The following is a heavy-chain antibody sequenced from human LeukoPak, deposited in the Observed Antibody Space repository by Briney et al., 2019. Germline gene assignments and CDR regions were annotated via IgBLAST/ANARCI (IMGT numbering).Heavy chain of an antibody. V-gene: IGHV3-9*01. CDR1: GFTFDDYA. Sequence: PGRSLRLSCAASGFTFDDYAMHWVRQGLGKGRDWGSGVSWNSGSIGYAESVKGRFTISRDNSKKSLYLQMKSLRAEDTALYYCAKAGAAGDYYYYYMDVWGKGTTVTVSS. D-gene: IGHD6-13*01. CDR2: VSWNSGSI. CDR3: AKAGAAGDYYYYYMDV. J-gene: IGHJ6*03.